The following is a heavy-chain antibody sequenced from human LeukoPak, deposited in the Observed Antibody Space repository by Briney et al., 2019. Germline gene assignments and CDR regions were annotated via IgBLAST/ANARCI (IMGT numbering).Heavy chain of an antibody. CDR3: ARGGAHGMDV. CDR2: ISGVYDNI. Sequence: GGSLTLSCAASGFTFSDYYMTWLRQAPGRGLEWVSYISGVYDNIYYGDSVKGRFTISRDNAKNSVYLQMSSLRADDTAVYYCARGGAHGMDVWGQGTTVTVSS. D-gene: IGHD1-26*01. J-gene: IGHJ6*02. CDR1: GFTFSDYY. V-gene: IGHV3-11*01.